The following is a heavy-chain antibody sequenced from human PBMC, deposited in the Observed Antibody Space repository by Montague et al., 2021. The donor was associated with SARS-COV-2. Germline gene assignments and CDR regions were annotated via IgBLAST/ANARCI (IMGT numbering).Heavy chain of an antibody. V-gene: IGHV3-66*01. D-gene: IGHD3-22*01. CDR2: IYSGGST. CDR1: GFTVSTKY. J-gene: IGHJ4*02. CDR3: VRDLGGDYDSSGYYSDS. Sequence: SLRLSCAASGFTVSTKYMSWVRQAPGKGLEWVSVIYSGGSTYYADFVKGRFTISRDNSKNTLYLQMNSVRAEDTAVYYCVRDLGGDYDSSGYYSDSWGQGTLLTVSS.